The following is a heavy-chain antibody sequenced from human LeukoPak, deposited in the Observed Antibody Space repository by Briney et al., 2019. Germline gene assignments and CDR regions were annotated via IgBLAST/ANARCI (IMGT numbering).Heavy chain of an antibody. CDR2: ISWNSGSI. D-gene: IGHD4-17*01. V-gene: IGHV3-9*01. CDR1: GFTFDDYA. CDR3: AKDIYGDYVFYYFDY. Sequence: GRSLRLSCVASGFTFDDYAMHWVRQAQGKGLEWVSGISWNSGSIRYADSVKGRFTISRDNAKNSLYLQMNSLRAEDTALYYCAKDIYGDYVFYYFDYWGQGTLVTVSS. J-gene: IGHJ4*02.